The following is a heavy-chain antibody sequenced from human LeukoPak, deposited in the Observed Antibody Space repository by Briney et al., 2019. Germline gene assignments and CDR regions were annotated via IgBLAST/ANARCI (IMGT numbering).Heavy chain of an antibody. V-gene: IGHV1-2*02. CDR2: INPNSGGT. D-gene: IGHD5-12*01. J-gene: IGHJ3*02. Sequence: GASVKVSCKASGYTFTGYYMHWVRQAPGQGLEWMGWINPNSGGTNYAQKFQGRVTMTRDTSISTAYMELSSLRSEDTAVYYCAADPIKSNGRAFDIWGEGTMVTVSS. CDR3: AADPIKSNGRAFDI. CDR1: GYTFTGYY.